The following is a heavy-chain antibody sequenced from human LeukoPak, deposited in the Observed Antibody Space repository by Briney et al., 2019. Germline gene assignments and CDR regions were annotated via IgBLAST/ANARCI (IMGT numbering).Heavy chain of an antibody. CDR1: GFTFSNAW. CDR2: IKSKTDGGTT. Sequence: AVGALRLSCAASGFTFSNAWMSWVRQAPGKGLEWVGRIKSKTDGGTTDYAAPVKGRFTISRDDSKNTLYLQMNSLKTEDTAVYYCTTDYYGSGSYPDAFDIWGRGTMVTVSS. D-gene: IGHD3-10*01. J-gene: IGHJ3*02. CDR3: TTDYYGSGSYPDAFDI. V-gene: IGHV3-15*01.